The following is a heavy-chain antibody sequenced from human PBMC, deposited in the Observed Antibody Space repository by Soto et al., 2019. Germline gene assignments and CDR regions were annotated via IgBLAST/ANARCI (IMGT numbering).Heavy chain of an antibody. Sequence: QVQLVESGGGVVQPGRSLRLSCAASGFTFSSYAMHWVRQAPGKGLEWVAVISYDGSNKYYADSVKGRFTISRDNSKNALYLQMNTLRAEDTAVYYCARYPACESGGFSWLDYWGQGTLVTVSS. CDR3: ARYPACESGGFSWLDY. CDR1: GFTFSSYA. D-gene: IGHD1-26*01. CDR2: ISYDGSNK. J-gene: IGHJ4*02. V-gene: IGHV3-30-3*01.